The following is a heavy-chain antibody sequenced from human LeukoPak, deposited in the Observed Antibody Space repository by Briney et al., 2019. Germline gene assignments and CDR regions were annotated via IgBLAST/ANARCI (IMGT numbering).Heavy chain of an antibody. Sequence: ASVKVSCTPADYTFTNYGIRRVRRAPGQGLEWMGRISADNGNTNYAQRVQGRVTLTTDTSTNTAYMELRSLRSDDTGVYYCARDISVIVETVGYWGQGTLVTVSS. CDR3: ARDISVIVETVGY. V-gene: IGHV1-18*01. J-gene: IGHJ4*02. D-gene: IGHD3-22*01. CDR2: ISADNGNT. CDR1: DYTFTNYG.